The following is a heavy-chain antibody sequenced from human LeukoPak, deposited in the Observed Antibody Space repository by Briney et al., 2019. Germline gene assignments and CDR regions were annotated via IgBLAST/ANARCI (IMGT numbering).Heavy chain of an antibody. Sequence: SETLSLTCTVSGGSISSYYWSWIRQPAGKGLEWIGRIHSTGSTNYNPSLKSRVTMSVDTSKKQFSLKLTSVTAADTAVHFCARGVGSFGDDPRDALDIWGQGTMVPVSS. J-gene: IGHJ3*02. D-gene: IGHD4-17*01. V-gene: IGHV4-4*07. CDR1: GGSISSYY. CDR2: IHSTGST. CDR3: ARGVGSFGDDPRDALDI.